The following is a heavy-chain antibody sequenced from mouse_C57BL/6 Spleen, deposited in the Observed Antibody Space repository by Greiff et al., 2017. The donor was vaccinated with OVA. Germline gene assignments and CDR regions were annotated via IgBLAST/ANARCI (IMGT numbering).Heavy chain of an antibody. CDR2: IYPGDGDT. J-gene: IGHJ1*03. CDR3: ARYNYGSSGWYFDV. D-gene: IGHD1-1*01. V-gene: IGHV1-82*01. CDR1: GYAFSSSW. Sequence: VKLQESGPELVKPGASVKISCKASGYAFSSSWMNWVKQRPGKGLEWIGRIYPGDGDTNYNGKFKGKATLTADKSSSTAYMQLSSLTSEDSAVYFCARYNYGSSGWYFDVWGTGTTVTVSS.